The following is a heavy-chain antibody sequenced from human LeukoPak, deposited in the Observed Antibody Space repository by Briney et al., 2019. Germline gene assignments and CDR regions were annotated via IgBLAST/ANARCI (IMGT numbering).Heavy chain of an antibody. Sequence: GGSLRLSCAASGFTVSSNYMSWVRQAPGKGLEWVGRIKSKTDGGTTDYAAPVKGRFTISRDDSKNTLYLQMNSLKTEDTAVYYCTTAGPTLNYYDSSGYYHWGQGTLVTVSS. CDR2: IKSKTDGGTT. V-gene: IGHV3-15*01. D-gene: IGHD3-22*01. J-gene: IGHJ5*02. CDR1: GFTVSSNY. CDR3: TTAGPTLNYYDSSGYYH.